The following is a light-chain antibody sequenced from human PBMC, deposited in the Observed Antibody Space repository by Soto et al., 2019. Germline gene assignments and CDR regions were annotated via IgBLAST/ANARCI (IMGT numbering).Light chain of an antibody. CDR3: QRRSNWPPT. Sequence: EIVLTQSPATLSLSPGERATLPCRASQSVSSYLAWYQQKPGQAPRLLIYDASNRAPGIPPRLSGSGSGTDFSLTISSLEPEDFAVYYCQRRSNWPPTFGERTKL. CDR1: QSVSSY. V-gene: IGKV3-11*01. J-gene: IGKJ2*01. CDR2: DAS.